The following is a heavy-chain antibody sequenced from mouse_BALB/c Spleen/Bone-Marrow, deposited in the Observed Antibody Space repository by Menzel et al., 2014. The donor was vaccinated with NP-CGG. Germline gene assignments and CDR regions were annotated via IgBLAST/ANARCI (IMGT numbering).Heavy chain of an antibody. CDR1: GFTFSTYA. D-gene: IGHD2-3*01. CDR3: ARPPYDGYYGLLAY. CDR2: ITSGGTYT. Sequence: EVHLVESGGGLVKPGGSLRLSCAASGFTFSTYAMSWVRQTPEKRLEWVATITSGGTYTYYPDSLKGRFTISRDNAKNTLYLQVTSLRSEDTAMYYCARPPYDGYYGLLAYWGQGTLVTVSA. V-gene: IGHV5-9-3*01. J-gene: IGHJ3*01.